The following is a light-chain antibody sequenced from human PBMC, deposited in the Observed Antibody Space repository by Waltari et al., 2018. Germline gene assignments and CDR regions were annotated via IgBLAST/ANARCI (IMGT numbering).Light chain of an antibody. Sequence: DIQLTQSTSSLSASVRDRDTITCRASPSIRSDLTWYQQKPGKAPKLLIYASSSLQSGVPSRFSGSGSGTDCTLTISSLQPEDFATYYCQQSYSTPLTFGGGTKVEIK. CDR1: PSIRSD. J-gene: IGKJ4*01. CDR3: QQSYSTPLT. CDR2: ASS. V-gene: IGKV1-39*01.